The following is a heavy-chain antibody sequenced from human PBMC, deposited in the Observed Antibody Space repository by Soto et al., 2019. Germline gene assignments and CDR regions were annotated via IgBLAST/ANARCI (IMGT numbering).Heavy chain of an antibody. V-gene: IGHV4-38-2*02. CDR3: ARDGGYDFDY. D-gene: IGHD5-12*01. CDR1: GYSISSGYY. CDR2: IYHSGST. J-gene: IGHJ4*02. Sequence: SETLSLTCAVSGYSISSGYYWGWIRQPPGKGLEWIGSIYHSGSTYYNPSLKSRVTISVDTSKNQFSLKLSSVTAADTAVYYCARDGGYDFDYWGQGTLVTVS.